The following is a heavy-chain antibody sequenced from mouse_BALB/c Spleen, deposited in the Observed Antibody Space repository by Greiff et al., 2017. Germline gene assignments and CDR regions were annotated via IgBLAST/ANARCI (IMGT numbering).Heavy chain of an antibody. V-gene: IGHV5-6-4*01. CDR3: TRDHGN. Sequence: EVKVEESGGGLVKPGGSLKLSCAASGFTFSSYTMSWVRQTPEKRLEWVATISSGGSYTYYPDSVKGRFTISRDNAKNTLYLQMSSLKSEDTAMYYCTRDHGNWGQGTLVTVSA. CDR2: ISSGGSYT. J-gene: IGHJ3*01. D-gene: IGHD2-1*01. CDR1: GFTFSSYT.